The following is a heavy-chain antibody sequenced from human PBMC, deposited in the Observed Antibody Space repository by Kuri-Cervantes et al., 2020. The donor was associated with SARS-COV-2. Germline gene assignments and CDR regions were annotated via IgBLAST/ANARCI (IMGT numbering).Heavy chain of an antibody. J-gene: IGHJ6*03. D-gene: IGHD3-16*01. Sequence: LSLTCAASGFTFSSYSMNWVRQAPGKGLEWVSSISSSSSYIYYADSVKGRFTISRDNAKNSLYLQMNSLRAEDTAVYYCAREVAVGDYYYYYYMDVWGKGTTVTVSS. CDR3: AREVAVGDYYYYYYMDV. V-gene: IGHV3-21*01. CDR1: GFTFSSYS. CDR2: ISSSSSYI.